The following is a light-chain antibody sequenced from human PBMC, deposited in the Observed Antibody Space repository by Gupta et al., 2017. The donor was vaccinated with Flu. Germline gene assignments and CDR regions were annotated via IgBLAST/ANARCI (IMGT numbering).Light chain of an antibody. V-gene: IGKV3-15*01. CDR1: QSVSSN. J-gene: IGKJ1*01. CDR3: QQYNNWPPWT. CDR2: GAS. Sequence: VTLSVSPGESASLSCRASQSVSSNLAWYQQKPGQAPRLLIYGASTRATGIPARFSGSGSGTEFTLTISSLQSEDFAVYYCQQYNNWPPWTFGQGTKVEIK.